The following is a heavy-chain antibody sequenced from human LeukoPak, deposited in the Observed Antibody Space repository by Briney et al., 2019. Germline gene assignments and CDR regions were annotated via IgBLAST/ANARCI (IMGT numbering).Heavy chain of an antibody. CDR1: GFTFSSYA. J-gene: IGHJ4*02. V-gene: IGHV3-23*01. D-gene: IGHD2-8*01. CDR3: AKLLMVYATTRGYYFDY. CDR2: ISGSGGST. Sequence: GGSLRLSCAASGFTFSSYAMSWVRQAPGKGLEWVSAISGSGGSTYYADSVKGRFTISRDNSKNTLYLQMNSLRAEDTAVYYCAKLLMVYATTRGYYFDYWGQGTLVTVSS.